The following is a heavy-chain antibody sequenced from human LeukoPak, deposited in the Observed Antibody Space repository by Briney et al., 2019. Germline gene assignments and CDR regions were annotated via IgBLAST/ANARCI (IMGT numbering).Heavy chain of an antibody. CDR1: GGSMSDYN. D-gene: IGHD1-1*01. CDR3: VRVGRSLHWNPDF. Sequence: PSETLSLTCTVSGGSMSDYNWGCIRQPPGKGLEWIGYISYSGKSNSNPSLKSRVTMSVDMSKNQFSLKLASVTAADTAVYYCVRVGRSLHWNPDFWGLGTLVTVSS. J-gene: IGHJ4*02. V-gene: IGHV4-59*01. CDR2: ISYSGKS.